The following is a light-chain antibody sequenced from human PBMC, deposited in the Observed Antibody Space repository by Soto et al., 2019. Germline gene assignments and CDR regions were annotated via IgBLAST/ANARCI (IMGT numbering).Light chain of an antibody. CDR1: QSISSW. J-gene: IGKJ1*01. V-gene: IGKV1-5*01. CDR3: QQYNSYGT. Sequence: DIQMTQSPSTLSASVGDRVTITCRASQSISSWLAWYQQKPGKAPKLLIYDASSLESGVPSRFSGSGSGTEFTLTISGLQPDDFATYYCQQYNSYGTFGQGTKVEIK. CDR2: DAS.